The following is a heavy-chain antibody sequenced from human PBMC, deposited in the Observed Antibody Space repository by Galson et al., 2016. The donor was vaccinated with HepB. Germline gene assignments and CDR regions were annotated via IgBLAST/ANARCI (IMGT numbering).Heavy chain of an antibody. CDR3: AREMGS. CDR1: GGFMSSGRYS. J-gene: IGHJ5*02. Sequence: TLSLTCTVSGGFMSSGRYSWTWIRQSAGKGLEWIGRFQTAWSTNYNPSLNRRVTISLDTSKNQFSLELISVTAADTAVYYCAREMGSWSQGTLVTVSS. D-gene: IGHD3-16*01. V-gene: IGHV4-61*02. CDR2: FQTAWST.